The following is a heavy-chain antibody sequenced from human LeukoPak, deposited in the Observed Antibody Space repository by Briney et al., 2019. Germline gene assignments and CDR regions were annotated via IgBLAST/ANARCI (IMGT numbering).Heavy chain of an antibody. CDR1: GFTFSSYA. CDR2: ISGSGGST. J-gene: IGHJ4*02. Sequence: PGGSLRLSCAASGFTFSSYAMSWVRQAPGKGLEWVSAISGSGGSTYYADSVKGRFTISRDNSKNTLYLQMNSLRAEDTAAYYCAKGDYVWGSYRAFDYWGQGTLVTVSS. D-gene: IGHD3-16*02. V-gene: IGHV3-23*01. CDR3: AKGDYVWGSYRAFDY.